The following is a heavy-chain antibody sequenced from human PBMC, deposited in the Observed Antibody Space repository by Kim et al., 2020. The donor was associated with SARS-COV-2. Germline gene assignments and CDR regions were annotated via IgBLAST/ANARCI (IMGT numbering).Heavy chain of an antibody. D-gene: IGHD6-19*01. CDR2: INAGNGNT. CDR3: SRAIAVAGEFDY. CDR1: GYTFTSYA. V-gene: IGHV1-3*01. Sequence: ASVKVSCKASGYTFTSYAMHWVRQAPGQRREWMGWINAGNGNTKYSQKFQGRVTITRDTSASTAYMELSSLRPEDTAVYYWSRAIAVAGEFDYWGQGTLV. J-gene: IGHJ4*02.